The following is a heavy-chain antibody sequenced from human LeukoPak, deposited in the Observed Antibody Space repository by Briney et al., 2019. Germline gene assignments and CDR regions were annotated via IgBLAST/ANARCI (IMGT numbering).Heavy chain of an antibody. CDR2: ISYDGSNK. J-gene: IGHJ4*02. CDR1: GFTFSSYG. Sequence: GGSLRLSCAASGFTFSSYGMHWVRQAPGKGLEWVAVISYDGSNKYYADSVKGRFTISRDNSKNTLYLQMNSLRAEDTAVYYCARLLRYCSSTSCPGYYFDYWGQGTLVTVSS. D-gene: IGHD2-2*01. CDR3: ARLLRYCSSTSCPGYYFDY. V-gene: IGHV3-30*03.